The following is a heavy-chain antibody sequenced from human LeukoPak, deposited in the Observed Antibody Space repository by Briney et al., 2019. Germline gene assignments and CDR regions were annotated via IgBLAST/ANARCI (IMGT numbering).Heavy chain of an antibody. J-gene: IGHJ4*02. V-gene: IGHV1-8*03. CDR2: TNPNSGYT. CDR1: GYTFTSYD. D-gene: IGHD6-19*01. CDR3: ARVAGSIDY. Sequence: ASVKVSCTASGYTFTSYDINWVRQATGQGLEWMGWTNPNSGYTGYAQKFQGRLTITRNTSISTAYMELSSLRSEDTAVYYCARVAGSIDYWGQGTLVTVSS.